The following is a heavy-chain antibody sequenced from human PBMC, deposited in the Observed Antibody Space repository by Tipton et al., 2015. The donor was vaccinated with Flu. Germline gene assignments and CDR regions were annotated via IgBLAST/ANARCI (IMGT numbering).Heavy chain of an antibody. CDR1: GFTFDDYA. V-gene: IGHV3-9*01. CDR3: AKSRISGWSGFDS. J-gene: IGHJ4*02. Sequence: SLRLSCAASGFTFDDYAMHWVRQVPGKGLEWVSGIHWNRGAIGYADSVGGRFTISRDNAKNSLYLQMNSLRADDTALYYCAKSRISGWSGFDSWGQGTRVTVSS. D-gene: IGHD2-2*01. CDR2: IHWNRGAI.